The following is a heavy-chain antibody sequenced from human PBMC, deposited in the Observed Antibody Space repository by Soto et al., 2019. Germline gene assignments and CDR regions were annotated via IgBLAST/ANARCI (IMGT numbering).Heavy chain of an antibody. V-gene: IGHV1-3*01. Sequence: ASVKVSCKASGYTFTSYAMNWVRQAPGQRLEWMGWINAGNGNTKYSQKFQGRVTITRDTSASTAYMELSSLRSEDTAVYYCARHGITGSYYDAFDYWGQGTLVTVSS. J-gene: IGHJ4*02. CDR2: INAGNGNT. CDR1: GYTFTSYA. D-gene: IGHD1-26*01. CDR3: ARHGITGSYYDAFDY.